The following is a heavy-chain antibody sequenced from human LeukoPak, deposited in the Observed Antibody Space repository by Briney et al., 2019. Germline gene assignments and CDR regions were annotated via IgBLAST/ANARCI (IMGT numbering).Heavy chain of an antibody. CDR3: VLSYYYYYYMDA. J-gene: IGHJ6*03. Sequence: PSETLSLTCAVSGYSISSGYYWGWIRQPPGKGLEWIGSIYHSGSTYYNPSLKSRVTISVDTSKNQFSLKLSSVTAADTAVYYCVLSYYYYYYMDAWGKGPRSPSP. CDR2: IYHSGST. V-gene: IGHV4-38-2*01. CDR1: GYSISSGYY.